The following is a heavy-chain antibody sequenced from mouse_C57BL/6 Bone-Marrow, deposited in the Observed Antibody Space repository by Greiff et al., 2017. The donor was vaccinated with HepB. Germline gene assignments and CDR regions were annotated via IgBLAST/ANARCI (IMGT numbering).Heavy chain of an antibody. CDR3: VRQGLPNHYAMDY. CDR1: GFSFNTYA. Sequence: EVKLLESGGGLVQPKGSLKLSCAASGFSFNTYAMNWVRQAPGKGLEWVARIRSKSNNYATYYADSVKDRFTISRDDSESMLYLQMNNLKTEDTAMYYCVRQGLPNHYAMDYWGQGTSVTVSS. D-gene: IGHD5-1*01. J-gene: IGHJ4*01. CDR2: IRSKSNNYAT. V-gene: IGHV10-1*01.